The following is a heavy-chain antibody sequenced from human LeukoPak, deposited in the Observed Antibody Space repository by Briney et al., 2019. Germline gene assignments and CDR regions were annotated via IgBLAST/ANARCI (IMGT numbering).Heavy chain of an antibody. J-gene: IGHJ5*02. CDR1: GGSISSYY. CDR3: ARGPGFDSSGYLNWFDP. V-gene: IGHV4-59*01. D-gene: IGHD3-22*01. CDR2: ISYSGST. Sequence: SETLSLTCTVSGGSISSYYWSWIRQPPGKGLEWIACISYSGSTKYNPSLKSRVTISVDTSKNQLSLKLSSVTAADTAVYYCARGPGFDSSGYLNWFDPWGQGTLVTVSS.